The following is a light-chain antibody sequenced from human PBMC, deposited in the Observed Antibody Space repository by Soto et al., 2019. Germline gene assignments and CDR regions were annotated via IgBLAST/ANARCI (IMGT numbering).Light chain of an antibody. CDR1: SSNIGAGYD. J-gene: IGLJ2*01. V-gene: IGLV1-40*01. CDR2: GNS. Sequence: QSVLTQPPSVSGAPGQRVTISCTGSSSNIGAGYDVHWYQQLPGTAPKLLIYGNSNRPSGVPDRFSGSKSGTSASLAITGLQAEDEADYYCQSYDSSLSGLHVVFVGGTKLTVL. CDR3: QSYDSSLSGLHVV.